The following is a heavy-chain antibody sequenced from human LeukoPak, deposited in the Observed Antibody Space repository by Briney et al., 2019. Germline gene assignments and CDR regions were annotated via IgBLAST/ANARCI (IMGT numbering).Heavy chain of an antibody. J-gene: IGHJ4*02. CDR2: IYYTGST. V-gene: IGHV4-38-2*02. D-gene: IGHD3-16*01. CDR1: GDSITSDFF. CDR3: ARLIGLTRELG. Sequence: KSSETLSLTCSVSGDSITSDFFWSWIRQPPGKGLEWIGNIYYTGSTYYNPSLKSRVTISVDTSKNQFSLKLSSVTAADTAVYYCARLIGLTRELGWGQGTLVTVSS.